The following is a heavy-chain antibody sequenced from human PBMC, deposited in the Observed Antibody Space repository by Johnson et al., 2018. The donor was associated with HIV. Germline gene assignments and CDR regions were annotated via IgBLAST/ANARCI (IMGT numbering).Heavy chain of an antibody. D-gene: IGHD5-18*01. V-gene: IGHV3-30*14. CDR3: ARDRGGYSYGYDSDAFDI. Sequence: QVQLVESGGGVVQPGRSLRLSCAASGFTFSSYAMHWVRQAPGKGLEWVAVISYDGSNKYYADSVKGRFTISRDNSKNTLYLQMNSLRAEDTAVDYCARDRGGYSYGYDSDAFDIGGQGTMVTVSS. CDR2: ISYDGSNK. CDR1: GFTFSSYA. J-gene: IGHJ3*02.